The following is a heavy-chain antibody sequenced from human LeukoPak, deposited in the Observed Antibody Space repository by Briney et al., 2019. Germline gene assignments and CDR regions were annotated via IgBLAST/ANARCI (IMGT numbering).Heavy chain of an antibody. V-gene: IGHV4-59*08. CDR3: ARRAGDFDF. J-gene: IGHJ4*02. CDR1: GGSINSYY. Sequence: KASETLSLTCTVSGGSINSYYWSWIRQPPGKGLEWIGYIYYSGSTNYSPSLKSRVTISVDTSKNQFSLKLTSVTAADTAVYYCARRAGDFDFWGQGTLVTVSS. D-gene: IGHD6-19*01. CDR2: IYYSGST.